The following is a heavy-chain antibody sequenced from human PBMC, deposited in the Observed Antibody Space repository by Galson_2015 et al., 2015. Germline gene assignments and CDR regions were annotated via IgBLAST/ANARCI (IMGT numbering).Heavy chain of an antibody. CDR1: GFTFSSYA. CDR2: IYSGGST. Sequence: SLRLSCAASGFTFSSYAMHWVRQAPGKGLEWVSVIYSGGSTYYADSVKGRFTISRDNSKNTLYLQMNSLRAEDTAVYYCARGVYSSGWYVGFDYRGQGTLVTASS. V-gene: IGHV3-53*01. D-gene: IGHD6-19*01. CDR3: ARGVYSSGWYVGFDY. J-gene: IGHJ4*02.